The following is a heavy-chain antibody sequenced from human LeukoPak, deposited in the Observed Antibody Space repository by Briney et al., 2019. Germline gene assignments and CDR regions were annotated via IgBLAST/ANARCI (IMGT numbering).Heavy chain of an antibody. Sequence: ASVKVSCKASGGTFSSYAISWVRQAPGQGLEWMGGIIPIFGTANYAQKFQGRVTITTDESTSTAYMELSSLRSEDTAVYYCVRDMGAPYPHDAFDIWGQGTMVTVSS. CDR3: VRDMGAPYPHDAFDI. J-gene: IGHJ3*02. V-gene: IGHV1-69*05. CDR2: IIPIFGTA. D-gene: IGHD1-26*01. CDR1: GGTFSSYA.